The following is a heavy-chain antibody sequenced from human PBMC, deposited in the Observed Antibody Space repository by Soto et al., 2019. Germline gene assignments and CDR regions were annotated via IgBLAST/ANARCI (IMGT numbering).Heavy chain of an antibody. Sequence: QMRLQESGPGLVKPSGTLSLACAVSGASVNSDNWWSWVRQPPGKGLEWIGEIFHSETTNYNPSLKSRATISVDKSKNQFSLTLTSVTAADTAVYYCAKNGWYSADIWGQGTMVTVSS. V-gene: IGHV4-4*02. J-gene: IGHJ3*02. CDR3: AKNGWYSADI. CDR2: IFHSETT. CDR1: GASVNSDNW. D-gene: IGHD6-19*01.